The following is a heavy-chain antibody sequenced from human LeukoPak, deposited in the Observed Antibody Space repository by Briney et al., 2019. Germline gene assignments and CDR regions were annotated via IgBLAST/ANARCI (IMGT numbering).Heavy chain of an antibody. CDR3: ARHPTFYGDYLYYFDY. Sequence: ASVKVSCKASGYTFTSYGISWVRQAPGQGLEWMGWISAYNGNTNYAQKLQGRVTITTDTSTSTAYMELRSLRSDDTAVYYCARHPTFYGDYLYYFDYWGQGTLVTVSS. J-gene: IGHJ4*02. V-gene: IGHV1-18*01. CDR1: GYTFTSYG. CDR2: ISAYNGNT. D-gene: IGHD4-17*01.